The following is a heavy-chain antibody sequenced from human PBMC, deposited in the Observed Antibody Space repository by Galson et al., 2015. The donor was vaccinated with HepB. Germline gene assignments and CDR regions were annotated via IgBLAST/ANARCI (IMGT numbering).Heavy chain of an antibody. CDR1: GFTFSNYA. J-gene: IGHJ4*02. Sequence: SLRLSCAASGFTFSNYAMNWVRQAPGKGLEWVSSITVAGGSTYYADSVKGRFIISRDNAKNSLYLQMNSLRDEDTAVYYCARGVSGGNRYYWGQGTLVTVSS. CDR3: ARGVSGGNRYY. V-gene: IGHV3-23*01. CDR2: ITVAGGST. D-gene: IGHD4-23*01.